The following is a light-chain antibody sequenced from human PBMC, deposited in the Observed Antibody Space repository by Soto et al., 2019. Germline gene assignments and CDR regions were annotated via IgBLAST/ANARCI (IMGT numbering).Light chain of an antibody. CDR2: EVS. Sequence: QSVLTQPASVSGSPGQSITISCTGTSSDVGGYNYVSWYQQHPGKAPKLMIYEVSNRPSGVSNRFSGSKSGNTASLTISGXQAEDEADYYCSSYTSSSTLYVFGTGTKLTVL. V-gene: IGLV2-14*01. CDR1: SSDVGGYNY. CDR3: SSYTSSSTLYV. J-gene: IGLJ1*01.